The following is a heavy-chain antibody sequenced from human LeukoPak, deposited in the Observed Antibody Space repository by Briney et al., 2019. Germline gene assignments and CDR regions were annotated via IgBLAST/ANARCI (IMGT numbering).Heavy chain of an antibody. Sequence: GRSLRLSCAASGFTFSSYAMHWVRQAPGKGLEWVAVISYDGSNKYYADSVKGRFTISRDNSKNTLYLQMNSLRAEDTAVYYCARIAAAEDYWGQGTLVTVSS. CDR3: ARIAAAEDY. J-gene: IGHJ4*02. V-gene: IGHV3-30-3*01. CDR1: GFTFSSYA. D-gene: IGHD6-13*01. CDR2: ISYDGSNK.